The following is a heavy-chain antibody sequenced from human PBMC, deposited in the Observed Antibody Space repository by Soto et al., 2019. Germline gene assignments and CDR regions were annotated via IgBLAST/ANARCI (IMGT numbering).Heavy chain of an antibody. CDR3: ARDRPVGRTIFGVGYYYYGMDV. CDR2: INGATGQT. J-gene: IGHJ6*02. V-gene: IGHV1-3*01. CDR1: GYTFSTYS. D-gene: IGHD3-3*01. Sequence: ASVKVSCKASGYTFSTYSMHWVRQAPGHSLEWMGWINGATGQTRSSQRFQDRVTITRDTSASTAYMELSGLRSGDTAVYYCARDRPVGRTIFGVGYYYYGMDVWGQGTTVTVSS.